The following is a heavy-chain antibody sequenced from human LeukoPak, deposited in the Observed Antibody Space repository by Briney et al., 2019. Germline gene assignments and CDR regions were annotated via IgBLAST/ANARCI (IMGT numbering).Heavy chain of an antibody. CDR3: ARHESVTSYFDY. Sequence: GECLKISCKGSGYSFTNYWIAWVRQMPGKSLEWMVIIYPGDSHTRYSPSFQGQVTISADKSISTAYLQWSSLKASDIAMYYCARHESVTSYFDYWGQGTLVTVSS. V-gene: IGHV5-51*01. D-gene: IGHD4-17*01. CDR2: IYPGDSHT. J-gene: IGHJ4*02. CDR1: GYSFTNYW.